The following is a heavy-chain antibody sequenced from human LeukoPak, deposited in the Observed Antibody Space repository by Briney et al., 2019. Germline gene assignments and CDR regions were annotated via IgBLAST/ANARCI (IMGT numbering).Heavy chain of an antibody. D-gene: IGHD5-24*01. J-gene: IGHJ4*02. CDR2: INPNSGGT. V-gene: IGHV1-2*02. CDR3: ARGDGYISAGGDY. Sequence: ASVKVSCKASGYTFTGYYMHWVRQAPGQGLEWMGWINPNSGGTNYAQKFQGRVTMTRDTSISTAYMELSRLRSDDTAVYYCARGDGYISAGGDYWGQGTLVTVSS. CDR1: GYTFTGYY.